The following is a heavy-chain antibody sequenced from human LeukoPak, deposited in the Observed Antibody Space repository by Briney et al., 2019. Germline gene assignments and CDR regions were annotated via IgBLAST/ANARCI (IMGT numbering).Heavy chain of an antibody. V-gene: IGHV3-73*01. D-gene: IGHD3-3*01. J-gene: IGHJ4*02. CDR1: GFTFSTYA. Sequence: PGGSLRLSCAASGFTFSTYAMSWVRQAPGKGLEWVGRIRSKANSYATAYAASVKGRFTISRDDSKNTAYLQMNSLKTEDTAVYYCTTDGHTIFGVVIMRYWGQGTLVTVSS. CDR2: IRSKANSYAT. CDR3: TTDGHTIFGVVIMRY.